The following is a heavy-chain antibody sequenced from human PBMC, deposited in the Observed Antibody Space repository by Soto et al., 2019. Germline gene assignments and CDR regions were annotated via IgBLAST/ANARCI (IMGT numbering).Heavy chain of an antibody. CDR1: GYTFTSYD. D-gene: IGHD3-10*01. J-gene: IGHJ6*03. CDR2: MNPNSGNT. Sequence: GASVKVSCEASGYTFTSYDINCVRQATGQGLEWMGWMNPNSGNTGYAQKFQGRVTMTRNTSISTAYMELSSLRSEDTAVYYCARGYGSGSYYTYMDVWGKGTTVTVSS. CDR3: ARGYGSGSYYTYMDV. V-gene: IGHV1-8*01.